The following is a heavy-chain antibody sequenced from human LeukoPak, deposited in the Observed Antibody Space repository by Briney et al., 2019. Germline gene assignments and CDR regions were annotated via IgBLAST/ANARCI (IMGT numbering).Heavy chain of an antibody. CDR2: ISSSSSYI. D-gene: IGHD1-1*01. Sequence: GGSLRLSCAASGFTFSSYSMNWVRQAPGKGLEWVSSISSSSSYIYYADSVKGRFTISRDNAKNSLYLQMNSLRAEDTAVYYCARSRTSTGHGDVWGQGTTVTVSS. V-gene: IGHV3-21*01. J-gene: IGHJ6*02. CDR3: ARSRTSTGHGDV. CDR1: GFTFSSYS.